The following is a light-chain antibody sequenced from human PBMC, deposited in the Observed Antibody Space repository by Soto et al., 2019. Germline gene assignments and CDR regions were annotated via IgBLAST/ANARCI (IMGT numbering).Light chain of an antibody. CDR1: QSVSSSD. J-gene: IGKJ1*01. V-gene: IGKV3-20*01. CDR2: GAS. CDR3: QQYGSSPRT. Sequence: EIVLTQSPGTLSLSPGERATLSCRASQSVSSSDLAWYQQKPGQAPRLLIYGASSRATGIPDRFSGSGSGTAFTLTISRLEPEDVAVYYCQQYGSSPRTFGQGTKVEIK.